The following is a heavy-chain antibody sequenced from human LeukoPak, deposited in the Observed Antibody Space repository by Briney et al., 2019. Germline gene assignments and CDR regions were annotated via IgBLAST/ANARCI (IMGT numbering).Heavy chain of an antibody. Sequence: PSETLSLTCTVSGGSISSYYWSWIRQPAGKGLEWIGRIYTSGSTNYNPSLKSRVTMSVDTSKNQFSLKLSSVTAADTAVYYCARERYGYSYGYGWFDPWGQGTLVTVSS. J-gene: IGHJ5*02. CDR3: ARERYGYSYGYGWFDP. V-gene: IGHV4-4*07. CDR2: IYTSGST. D-gene: IGHD5-18*01. CDR1: GGSISSYY.